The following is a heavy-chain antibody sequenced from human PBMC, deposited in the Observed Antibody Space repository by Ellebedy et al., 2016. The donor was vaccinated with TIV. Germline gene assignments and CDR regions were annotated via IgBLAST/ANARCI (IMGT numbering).Heavy chain of an antibody. J-gene: IGHJ3*02. V-gene: IGHV4-59*12. CDR3: ARGYTAMVPDAFDI. D-gene: IGHD5-18*01. CDR1: GGSISSFY. Sequence: SETLSLXXTVSGGSISSFYWSWIRQPPGKGLEWIGYIHYSGSPNYNPSLKSRVTISVDTSKNQFSLKLSSVTAADTAVYYCARGYTAMVPDAFDIWGQGTMVTVSS. CDR2: IHYSGSP.